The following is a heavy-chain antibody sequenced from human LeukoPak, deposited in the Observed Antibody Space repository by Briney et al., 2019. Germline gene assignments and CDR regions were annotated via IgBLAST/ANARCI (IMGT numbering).Heavy chain of an antibody. D-gene: IGHD5-12*01. CDR3: ARSGRGTYYYFDL. V-gene: IGHV1-18*01. CDR2: ISAYNGNT. Sequence: ASVKVSCKASGYTFTSYDINWVRQAPGQGLEWMGWISAYNGNTNYAQKLQGRVTMTTDTATSTAYMELRSLTSDGTAMYYCARSGRGTYYYFDLWGQGTLVTVSS. CDR1: GYTFTSYD. J-gene: IGHJ4*02.